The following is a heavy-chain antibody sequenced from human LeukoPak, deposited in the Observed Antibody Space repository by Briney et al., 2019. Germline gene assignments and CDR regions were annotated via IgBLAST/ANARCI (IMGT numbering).Heavy chain of an antibody. D-gene: IGHD3-10*01. J-gene: IGHJ4*02. V-gene: IGHV3-23*01. CDR2: ISGTGGST. CDR3: ARDVYYGSGSPRLDY. CDR1: GFTFSSYD. Sequence: GGALRLSCAASGFTFSSYDMTWVRQAPGKGLEWVSLISGTGGSTYYADSVKGRFTISRDNSKNTLYLQMNSLRAEDTAVYYCARDVYYGSGSPRLDYWGQGTLVTVSS.